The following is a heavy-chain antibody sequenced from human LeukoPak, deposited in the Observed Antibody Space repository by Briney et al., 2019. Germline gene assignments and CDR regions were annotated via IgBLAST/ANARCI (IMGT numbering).Heavy chain of an antibody. V-gene: IGHV3-48*04. CDR1: GFTFSTFA. D-gene: IGHD6-19*01. J-gene: IGHJ4*02. CDR3: ARDKGSSGWDYYFDY. Sequence: GGSLRLSCAASGFTFSTFAMHWVRLSPGKGLEWVSYISSSSRTIHYADSVKGRFTISRDNTKNSLYLQMNSLGAEDTAVYYCARDKGSSGWDYYFDYWGQGTLVTVSS. CDR2: ISSSSRTI.